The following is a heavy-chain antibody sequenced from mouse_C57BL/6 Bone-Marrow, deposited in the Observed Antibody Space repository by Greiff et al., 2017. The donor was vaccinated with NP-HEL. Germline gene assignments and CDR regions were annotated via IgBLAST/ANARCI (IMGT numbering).Heavy chain of an antibody. CDR1: SFAFMASA. CDR3: AGSYYSNYEDFDV. Sequence: LQQSGAELVRPGSSVKLSCKDSSFAFMASAMHWVKQRPGHGLEWIGSFTMYSDATEYSENFKGKATLTENTSSSTAYMELSSLTSEDSAVYYCAGSYYSNYEDFDVWGTGTTVTVSS. J-gene: IGHJ1*03. D-gene: IGHD2-5*01. CDR2: FTMYSDAT. V-gene: IGHV1-49*01.